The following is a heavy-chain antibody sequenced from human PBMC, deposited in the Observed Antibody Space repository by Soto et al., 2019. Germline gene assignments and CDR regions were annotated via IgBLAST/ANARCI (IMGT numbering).Heavy chain of an antibody. CDR1: GFTFNDYG. Sequence: PGGSLRLSCAASGFTFNDYGMPWVRQAPGKGLEWVAVISYDGSNKYYADSVKGRVTISRDNSKNTLYLQMNSLRAEDTAVYYCAKVSNGWIQFRKGPDYWGQGTLVTVSS. D-gene: IGHD5-18*01. CDR3: AKVSNGWIQFRKGPDY. J-gene: IGHJ4*02. V-gene: IGHV3-30*18. CDR2: ISYDGSNK.